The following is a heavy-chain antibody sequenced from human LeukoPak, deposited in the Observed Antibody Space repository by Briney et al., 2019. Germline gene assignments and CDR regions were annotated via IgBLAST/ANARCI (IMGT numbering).Heavy chain of an antibody. V-gene: IGHV4-4*07. CDR1: GGSISSYY. Sequence: SETLSLTCTVSGGSISSYYWSWIRQPAGKGLEWIGRIYTSGSTNYNPSLKSRVTISVDTSKNQFSLKLSSVTAADTAVYYCARAGDSSGYSSAYFDYWGQGTLVTVSS. CDR2: IYTSGST. D-gene: IGHD3-22*01. J-gene: IGHJ4*02. CDR3: ARAGDSSGYSSAYFDY.